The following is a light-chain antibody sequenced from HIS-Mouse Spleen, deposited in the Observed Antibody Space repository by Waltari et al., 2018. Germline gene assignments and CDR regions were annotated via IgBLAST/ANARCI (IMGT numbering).Light chain of an antibody. J-gene: IGLJ3*02. CDR1: VLAKKY. CDR2: KDS. Sequence: SYELTQPSSVSVSPGQTARITCSGDVLAKKYARWFQQKPGQAPGLVIYKDSERPSGSPGRFSGSSAGTTVTLTISGAQVEDEADYYCYSAADNNWVFGGGTKLTVL. V-gene: IGLV3-27*01. CDR3: YSAADNNWV.